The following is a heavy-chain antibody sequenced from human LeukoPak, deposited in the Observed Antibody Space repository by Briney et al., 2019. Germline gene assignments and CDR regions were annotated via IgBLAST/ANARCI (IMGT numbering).Heavy chain of an antibody. CDR3: ARTSITIFDLDY. J-gene: IGHJ4*02. CDR2: ISSSSSCI. D-gene: IGHD3-3*01. Sequence: GSLRLSCAASGFTFSSYSMNWVRQAPGKGLEWVSSISSSSSCIYYADSVKGRFTISRDNAKNSLYLQMNSLKAEDTAVYYCARTSITIFDLDYWGQGTLVTVSS. CDR1: GFTFSSYS. V-gene: IGHV3-21*01.